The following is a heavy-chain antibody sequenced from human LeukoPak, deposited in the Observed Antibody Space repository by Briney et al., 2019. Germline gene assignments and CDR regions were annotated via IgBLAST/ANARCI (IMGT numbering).Heavy chain of an antibody. D-gene: IGHD3-22*01. CDR1: GFTLSSHS. V-gene: IGHV3-21*01. J-gene: IGHJ4*02. Sequence: GGSLRLSCAAYGFTLSSHSMNWVRQAPGKGPEWVSSISSSSSYIHSADSVKGRFTISRDNSKNTLYLQMNSLRAEDTAVYYCARGYNYYDSSGYQLLVGYYFDYWGQGTLVTVSS. CDR2: ISSSSSYI. CDR3: ARGYNYYDSSGYQLLVGYYFDY.